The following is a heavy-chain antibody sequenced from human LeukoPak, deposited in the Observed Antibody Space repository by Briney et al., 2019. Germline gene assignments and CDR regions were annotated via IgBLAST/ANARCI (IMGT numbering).Heavy chain of an antibody. CDR2: IHHSGST. D-gene: IGHD2-21*01. V-gene: IGHV4-30-2*01. Sequence: SETLSLTCAVSGGSISSGGYSWSWIRQPPGKGLEWIGYIHHSGSTYYNPSLKSRVTISVDRSKNQFSLKLSSVTAADTAVYYCARGDFFDYWGQGTLVTVSS. CDR3: ARGDFFDY. J-gene: IGHJ4*02. CDR1: GGSISSGGYS.